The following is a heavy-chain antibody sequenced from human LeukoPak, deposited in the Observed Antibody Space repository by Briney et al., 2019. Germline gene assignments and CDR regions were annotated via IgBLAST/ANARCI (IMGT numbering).Heavy chain of an antibody. CDR1: GGSISSYY. Sequence: SETLSLTCTVSGGSISSYYWGWIRQPPGKGLEWIGSIYHSGSTYYNPSLKSRVTISVDTSKNQFSLKLSSVTAADTAVYYCARGRYYYGSGSFVWFDPWGQGTLVTVSS. J-gene: IGHJ5*02. CDR2: IYHSGST. V-gene: IGHV4-38-2*02. D-gene: IGHD3-10*01. CDR3: ARGRYYYGSGSFVWFDP.